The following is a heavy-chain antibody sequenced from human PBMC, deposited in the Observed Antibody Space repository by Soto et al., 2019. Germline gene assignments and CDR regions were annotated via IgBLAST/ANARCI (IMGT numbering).Heavy chain of an antibody. J-gene: IGHJ6*02. Sequence: PGESLKISCKGSGYSFTSYWIGWVRQMPGKGLEWMGIIYPGDSDTRYSPSFQGQVTISADKSISTAYLQWSSLKASDTAMYYCARTPRGREASPSYSYYYGMDVWGQGTTVTVSS. CDR1: GYSFTSYW. CDR2: IYPGDSDT. V-gene: IGHV5-51*01. CDR3: ARTPRGREASPSYSYYYGMDV. D-gene: IGHD3-10*01.